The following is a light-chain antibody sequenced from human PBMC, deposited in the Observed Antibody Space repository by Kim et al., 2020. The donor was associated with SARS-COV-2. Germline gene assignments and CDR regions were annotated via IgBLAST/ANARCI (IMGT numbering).Light chain of an antibody. J-gene: IGKJ4*01. CDR3: QQYGSSPR. CDR2: GAS. Sequence: WSPGEIATCASRARQSVPSTSLAWYQQKPGQTPRLLIYGASSRAPGIPDRFSGSGSGTDFSLTISRLEPEDFEVYYCQQYGSSPRFGGGTKVDIK. V-gene: IGKV3-20*01. CDR1: QSVPSTS.